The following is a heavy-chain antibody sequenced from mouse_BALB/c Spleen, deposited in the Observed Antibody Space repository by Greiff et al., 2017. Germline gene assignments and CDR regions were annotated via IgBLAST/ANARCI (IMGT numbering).Heavy chain of an antibody. CDR1: GYTFTSYW. CDR2: INPSNGRT. Sequence: QVQLQQPGAELVKPGASVKLSCKASGYTFTSYWMHWVKQRPGQGLEWIGEINPSNGRTNYNEKFKSKATLTVDKSSSTAYMQLSSLTSEDSAVYYCAHYDGSSYNYYAMDYWGQGTSVTVSS. J-gene: IGHJ4*01. V-gene: IGHV1S81*02. CDR3: AHYDGSSYNYYAMDY. D-gene: IGHD1-1*01.